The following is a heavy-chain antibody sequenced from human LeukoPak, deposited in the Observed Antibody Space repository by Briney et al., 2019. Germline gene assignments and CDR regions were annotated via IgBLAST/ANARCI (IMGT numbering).Heavy chain of an antibody. V-gene: IGHV3-7*01. CDR2: IKQDGGKK. J-gene: IGHJ3*02. D-gene: IGHD5-12*01. Sequence: GGSLRLSCAASGSTFSSYWMSWVRQAPGKGLEWVANIKQDGGKKYYVDSVKGRFTISRDNAKNSLYLQMNSLRAEDTAVYYCARDSGSGYDYDAFDIWGQGTMVTVSS. CDR1: GSTFSSYW. CDR3: ARDSGSGYDYDAFDI.